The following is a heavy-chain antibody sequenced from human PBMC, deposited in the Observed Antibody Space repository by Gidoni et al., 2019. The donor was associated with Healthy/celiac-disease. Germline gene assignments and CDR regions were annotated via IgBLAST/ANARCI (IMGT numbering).Heavy chain of an antibody. CDR3: ARDEGDDSPLWTDY. V-gene: IGHV1-18*01. D-gene: IGHD3-22*01. Sequence: QVHLVQSGAEVKKPGASVKFSFKASGYPFTSYGISWVRQAPGQGLTWMGWISAYNGNTKDAQKIQGRVTMTTDTSTSTAYMELRSLRSEDTAVYYCARDEGDDSPLWTDYWGQGTLVTVSS. J-gene: IGHJ4*02. CDR2: ISAYNGNT. CDR1: GYPFTSYG.